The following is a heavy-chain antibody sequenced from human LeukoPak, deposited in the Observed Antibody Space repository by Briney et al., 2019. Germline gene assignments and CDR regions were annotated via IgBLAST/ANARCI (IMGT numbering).Heavy chain of an antibody. CDR3: AKVAVAGPLSFYYFDY. CDR2: ISTGGSST. CDR1: KFTFSSSA. J-gene: IGHJ4*02. D-gene: IGHD6-19*01. Sequence: PGGSLRLSCAASKFTFSSSAMSWVRQAPGKGLEWVSAISTGGSSTYYADSVKGRFTISRDNAKNSLYLQMNSLRAEDTALYYCAKVAVAGPLSFYYFDYWGQGTLVTVSS. V-gene: IGHV3-23*01.